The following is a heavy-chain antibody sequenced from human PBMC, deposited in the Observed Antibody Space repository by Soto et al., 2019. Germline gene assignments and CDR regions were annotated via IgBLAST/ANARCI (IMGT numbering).Heavy chain of an antibody. Sequence: SETLSLTCSVSGDSISSVDYFWAWIRQPPGQALEYIGYIYKSATTYYNPSFESRVAISLATSKSQFSLNVTSVTAADTAVYFCARGRYCLTGRCFPNWFDSWGQGTLVTVSS. CDR2: IYKSATT. V-gene: IGHV4-30-4*01. CDR1: GDSISSVDYF. D-gene: IGHD2-15*01. J-gene: IGHJ5*01. CDR3: ARGRYCLTGRCFPNWFDS.